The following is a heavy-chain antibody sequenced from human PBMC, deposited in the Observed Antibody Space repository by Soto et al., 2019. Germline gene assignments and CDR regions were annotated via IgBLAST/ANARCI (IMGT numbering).Heavy chain of an antibody. D-gene: IGHD1-7*01. Sequence: EASVKVSCKASGYTFTSYDINWVRQATGQGLEWMGWMNPNSGNAGYAQKFQGRVTMTRNTSISTAYMELSSLRSEDTAVYYCARGTELTMAFDIWGQGTMVTVSS. J-gene: IGHJ3*02. CDR3: ARGTELTMAFDI. V-gene: IGHV1-8*01. CDR2: MNPNSGNA. CDR1: GYTFTSYD.